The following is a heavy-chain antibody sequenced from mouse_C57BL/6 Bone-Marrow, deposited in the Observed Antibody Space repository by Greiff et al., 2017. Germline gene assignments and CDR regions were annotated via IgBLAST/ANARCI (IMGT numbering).Heavy chain of an antibody. D-gene: IGHD1-1*01. CDR1: GYTFTSYW. V-gene: IGHV1-52*01. CDR2: IDPSDSET. Sequence: VQLQQPGAELVRPGSSVKLSCKASGYTFTSYWMHWVKQRPIQGLEWIGNIDPSDSETHYNQKFKDKATLTVDKSSCTAYMQLSSLTSEASAVYYCARRGGFSYFCSSYWYFDVWGTGTTVTVSS. CDR3: ARRGGFSYFCSSYWYFDV. J-gene: IGHJ1*03.